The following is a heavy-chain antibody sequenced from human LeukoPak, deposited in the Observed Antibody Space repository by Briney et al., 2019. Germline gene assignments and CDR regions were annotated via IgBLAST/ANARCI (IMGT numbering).Heavy chain of an antibody. CDR1: GFTFSSYA. V-gene: IGHV3-64*01. CDR2: ISSNGGST. J-gene: IGHJ4*02. D-gene: IGHD2-8*01. CDR3: ARGGYCTNGVCYYSDYGRDY. Sequence: GGSLRLSCAASGFTFSSYAMHWVRQAPGKGLEYVSAISSNGGSTYYANSVKGRFTISRDNSKNTLYLQMGSLRAEDMAVYYCARGGYCTNGVCYYSDYGRDYWGQGTLVTVSS.